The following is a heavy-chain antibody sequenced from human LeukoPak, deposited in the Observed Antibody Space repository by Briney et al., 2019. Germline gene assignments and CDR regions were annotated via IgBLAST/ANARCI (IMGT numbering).Heavy chain of an antibody. CDR2: ISYDGSNK. CDR3: ARAAIRVYYYYYMDV. J-gene: IGHJ6*03. V-gene: IGHV3-30*04. D-gene: IGHD5-12*01. CDR1: GFTFSSYA. Sequence: PGGSLRLSCAASGFTFSSYAMHWVRQAPGKGLEWVAVISYDGSNKYYADSVKGRFTISRDNSKNTLYLQMNSLRAEDTAVYYCARAAIRVYYYYYMDVRGKGTTVTVSS.